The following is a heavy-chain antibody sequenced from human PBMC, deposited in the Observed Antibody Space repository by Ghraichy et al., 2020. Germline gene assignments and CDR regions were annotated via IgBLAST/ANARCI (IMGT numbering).Heavy chain of an antibody. CDR2: IHYIGST. J-gene: IGHJ5*02. D-gene: IGHD5-12*01. CDR3: ARLASRSSGYASHYFDP. CDR1: GGSISSSTYY. V-gene: IGHV4-39*01. Sequence: SETLSLTCAVSGGSISSSTYYWGWIRQPPGKGLEWIGNIHYIGSTYYNPSLRSRVTISMDTPKNQFSLNLNSVTAADTAVYYCARLASRSSGYASHYFDPWGQGTHVTVS.